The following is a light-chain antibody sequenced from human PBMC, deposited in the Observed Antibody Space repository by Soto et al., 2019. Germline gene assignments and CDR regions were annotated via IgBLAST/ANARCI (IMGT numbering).Light chain of an antibody. CDR1: QSISSY. CDR2: AAS. Sequence: DIQMTQSPSSLSASVGDRVTITCRASQSISSYLNWYQQKPGKAPKLLIYAASSLPSGVPSRFSGSGSATDFTLTISSLQPEDFATYYCQQSYSTPRTFGQGTKVEIK. V-gene: IGKV1-39*01. CDR3: QQSYSTPRT. J-gene: IGKJ1*01.